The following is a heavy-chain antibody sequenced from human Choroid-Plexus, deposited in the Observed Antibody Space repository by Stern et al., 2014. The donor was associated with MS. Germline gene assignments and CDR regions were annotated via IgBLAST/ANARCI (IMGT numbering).Heavy chain of an antibody. CDR1: GGPISSSSYY. D-gene: IGHD1-26*01. Sequence: QVQLQESGPGLVKPSETLSLTCTVSGGPISSSSYYWGWIRQPPGKGLEXIGTIHYTGSTNYNPSLKSRVTFSVDMSRNQFSLKLASVTAADTAVYYCASWVGARRRRFDYWGQGTLVTVSS. V-gene: IGHV4-39*01. CDR3: ASWVGARRRRFDY. J-gene: IGHJ4*02. CDR2: IHYTGST.